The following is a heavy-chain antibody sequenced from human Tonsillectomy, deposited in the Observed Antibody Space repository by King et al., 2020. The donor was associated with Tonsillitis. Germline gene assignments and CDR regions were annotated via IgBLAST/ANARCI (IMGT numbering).Heavy chain of an antibody. D-gene: IGHD6-13*01. J-gene: IGHJ4*02. CDR3: ARIPAAGRLFDY. V-gene: IGHV3-7*01. Sequence: VQLVESGGGLVQPGGSLRLSCAASGFTFSSYWMSWVRQAPGKGREWVANINQDGSEKYYVDSVKGRFTISRDNAKNSLFLQMNSLRAEDTAVYYCARIPAAGRLFDYWGQGTLVTVSS. CDR2: INQDGSEK. CDR1: GFTFSSYW.